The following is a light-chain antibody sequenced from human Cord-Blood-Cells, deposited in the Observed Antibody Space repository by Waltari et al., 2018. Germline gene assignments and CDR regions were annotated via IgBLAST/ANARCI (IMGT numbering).Light chain of an antibody. CDR3: AAWDDSLNGVV. V-gene: IGLV1-44*01. CDR1: SSNIGSNT. CDR2: SNK. Sequence: QSVLTQPPSASGTPGQRVTISCSGSSSNIGSNTVNWYQQLPGTAPKHLSYSNKQRPSGVPDRFAGSKSGTSASLAISGLQSEDEADYYCAAWDDSLNGVVFGGGTKLTVL. J-gene: IGLJ2*01.